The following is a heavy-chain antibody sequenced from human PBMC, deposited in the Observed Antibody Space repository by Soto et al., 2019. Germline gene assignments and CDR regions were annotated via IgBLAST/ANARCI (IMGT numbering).Heavy chain of an antibody. D-gene: IGHD3-22*01. CDR1: GGSFSGYY. CDR3: ARNYYDSSGRIFNP. Sequence: SETLSLTCAVYGGSFSGYYWSWIRQPPGKGLEWIGEINHSGSTNYNPSLKSRVTISVDTSKNQFSLKLSSVTAADTAVYYCARNYYDSSGRIFNPWGQGTLVTV. J-gene: IGHJ5*02. CDR2: INHSGST. V-gene: IGHV4-34*01.